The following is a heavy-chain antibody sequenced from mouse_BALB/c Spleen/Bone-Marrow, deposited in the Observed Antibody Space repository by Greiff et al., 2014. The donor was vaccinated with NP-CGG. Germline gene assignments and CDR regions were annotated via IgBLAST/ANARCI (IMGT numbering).Heavy chain of an antibody. V-gene: IGHV5-12-1*01. J-gene: IGHJ4*01. CDR3: TRHGGYYPYYYAMDY. CDR2: ISHGGGTT. Sequence: EVQLQESGGGLVKPGGSLKLSCAASGFAFSSYDMSWVRQTPEKRLEWVAYISHGGGTTYYSDTVKGRLTISRDNAKNTLYLQMSSLKSEDTAIYYCTRHGGYYPYYYAMDYWGQGTSVTVSS. CDR1: GFAFSSYD. D-gene: IGHD2-3*01.